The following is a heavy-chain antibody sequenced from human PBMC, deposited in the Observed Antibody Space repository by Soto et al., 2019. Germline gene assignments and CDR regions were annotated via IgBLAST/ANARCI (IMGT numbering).Heavy chain of an antibody. J-gene: IGHJ6*03. CDR2: IWYDGSNK. CDR3: ARDEGYGDFLLYYMDV. CDR1: GFTFSSYG. V-gene: IGHV3-33*01. Sequence: ESGGGVVRPGRSLRLSCAASGFTFSSYGMHWVRQAPGKGLEWVAVIWYDGSNKYYADSVKGRFTISRDNSKNTLYLQMNSLRAEDTAVYYCARDEGYGDFLLYYMDVWGKGTTVTVSS. D-gene: IGHD4-17*01.